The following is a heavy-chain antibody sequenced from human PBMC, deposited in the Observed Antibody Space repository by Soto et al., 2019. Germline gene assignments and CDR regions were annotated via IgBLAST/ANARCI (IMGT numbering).Heavy chain of an antibody. CDR2: VYYRGRS. D-gene: IGHD2-8*01. V-gene: IGHV4-39*01. J-gene: IGHJ4*02. CDR1: GGSVSNSNYY. Sequence: ETLSLTCTVSGGSVSNSNYYWGWIRRSPGKGLEWIGSVYYRGRSYSKSSVKSRVTISVDTSKNQFSLNLNSVTASDTAVYFCVSQRTSVLTQAYFDYWGPGALVTVSS. CDR3: VSQRTSVLTQAYFDY.